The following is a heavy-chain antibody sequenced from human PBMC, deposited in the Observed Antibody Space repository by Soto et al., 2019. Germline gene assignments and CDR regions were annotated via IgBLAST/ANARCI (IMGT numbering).Heavy chain of an antibody. Sequence: GGSLRLSCAASGFTFSSYWMSWVRQAPGKGLEWVANIKEDGSDQYYVDSVKGRFTISRDNAKNSLNLQMNSLRGEDTAVYYCPRAYGGKYQLLFYRFDYWGQGTLVTVSS. J-gene: IGHJ4*02. CDR3: PRAYGGKYQLLFYRFDY. V-gene: IGHV3-7*01. CDR1: GFTFSSYW. D-gene: IGHD2-2*01. CDR2: IKEDGSDQ.